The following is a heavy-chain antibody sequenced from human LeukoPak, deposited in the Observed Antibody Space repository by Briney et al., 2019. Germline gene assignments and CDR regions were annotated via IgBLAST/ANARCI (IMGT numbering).Heavy chain of an antibody. CDR1: GGSFSGYY. D-gene: IGHD6-19*01. V-gene: IGHV4-34*01. CDR2: INHSGST. Sequence: SETLSLTCAVYGGSFSGYYWSWIPQPPGKGLEWIGEINHSGSTNYNPSLKSRVTISVDTSKNQFSLKLSSVTAADTAVYYCVRPVSGSSGWYYNYWGQGTLVTVSS. CDR3: VRPVSGSSGWYYNY. J-gene: IGHJ4*02.